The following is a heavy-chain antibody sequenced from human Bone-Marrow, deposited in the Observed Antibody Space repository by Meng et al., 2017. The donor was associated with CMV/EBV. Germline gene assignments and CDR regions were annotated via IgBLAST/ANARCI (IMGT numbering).Heavy chain of an antibody. Sequence: SGYAFTAYGIGRVRQAPGQGLEWMGWISAYNDNTNYAQEHQGRVTMTTDTATGKAYMELRSLRSDDTAVYYCAKDASSWYGGYWFEPWGQGTLVTVSS. CDR3: AKDASSWYGGYWFEP. CDR2: ISAYNDNT. CDR1: GYAFTAYG. D-gene: IGHD6-19*01. J-gene: IGHJ5*02. V-gene: IGHV1-18*01.